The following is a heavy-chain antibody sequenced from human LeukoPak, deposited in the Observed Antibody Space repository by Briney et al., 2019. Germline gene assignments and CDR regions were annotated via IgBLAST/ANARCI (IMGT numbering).Heavy chain of an antibody. CDR1: GYRFTNYG. Sequence: VASVKASCKASGYRFTNYGVSWVRQAPGQGLEWMGWISAFNGAIKTAQKLKGRVTITTDIATTTFYMELKSSTADDAAIDYCTRGSSWAYWGDSWGQRSLVTVSS. J-gene: IGHJ4*02. CDR2: ISAFNGAI. D-gene: IGHD2-8*02. CDR3: TRGSSWAYWGDS. V-gene: IGHV1-18*01.